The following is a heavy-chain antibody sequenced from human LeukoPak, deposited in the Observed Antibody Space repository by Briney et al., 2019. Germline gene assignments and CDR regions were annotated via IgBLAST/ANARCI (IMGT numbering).Heavy chain of an antibody. CDR1: GGSISSSNW. D-gene: IGHD3-10*01. Sequence: SETLSLTCAVCGGSISSSNWWSWVRQPPGKGLEWIGEIYHSGSTNYNPSLKSRVTISVDKSKNQFSLKLSSVTAADTAVYYCARDPTMVRGPSMDVWGKGATVTVAS. CDR2: IYHSGST. J-gene: IGHJ6*04. V-gene: IGHV4-4*02. CDR3: ARDPTMVRGPSMDV.